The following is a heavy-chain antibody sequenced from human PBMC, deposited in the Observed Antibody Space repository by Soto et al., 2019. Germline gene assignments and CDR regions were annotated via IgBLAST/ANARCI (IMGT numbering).Heavy chain of an antibody. CDR2: INHLEAT. V-gene: IGHV4-30-2*01. CDR1: VSSITFGGYS. D-gene: IGHD1-26*01. CDR3: ARGGGSDSFDY. J-gene: IGHJ4*02. Sequence: TLSPTCTVSVSSITFGGYSWSWLRQTPGKGLEWIGYINHLEATFYNPSFESRLTLSIDRAKNQLSLNLPSMSAADRAVYCCARGGGSDSFDYWGQGILVTVSS.